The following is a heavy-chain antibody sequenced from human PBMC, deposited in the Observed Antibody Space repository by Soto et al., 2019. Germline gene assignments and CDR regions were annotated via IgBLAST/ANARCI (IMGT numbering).Heavy chain of an antibody. CDR1: GFIFDDYA. CDR3: ARDFEY. Sequence: GGSLRLSCAASGFIFDDYAMHWVRQAPGKGLEWVSGISWDSGSIIYADSVKGRFIISRDNANNSLYLQMNSLRAEDTALYYCARDFEYWGQGTLVTVSS. CDR2: ISWDSGSI. V-gene: IGHV3-9*01. J-gene: IGHJ4*02.